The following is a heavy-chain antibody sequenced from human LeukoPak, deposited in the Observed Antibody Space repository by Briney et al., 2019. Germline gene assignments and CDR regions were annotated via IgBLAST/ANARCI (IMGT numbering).Heavy chain of an antibody. CDR3: GRSGQYDYVFLG. CDR1: GGSISAYY. CDR2: ISYNGNA. J-gene: IGHJ4*02. Sequence: SETLSLTCAVSGGSISAYYWRWIRQPPGKGLVWIGYISYNGNANYNPSLKSRVTISVDTSKKQFSLKLSSVTAADTAVYYCGRSGQYDYVFLGWGQGTLVTVSS. D-gene: IGHD3-16*01. V-gene: IGHV4-59*01.